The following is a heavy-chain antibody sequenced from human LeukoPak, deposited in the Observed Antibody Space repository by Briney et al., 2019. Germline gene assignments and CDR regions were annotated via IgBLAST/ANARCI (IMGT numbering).Heavy chain of an antibody. CDR3: AGGGYHDRSAYPDY. J-gene: IGHJ4*02. D-gene: IGHD3-22*01. CDR2: ISPNSGGT. V-gene: IGHV1-2*07. CDR1: GYTFTDYY. Sequence: ASVKVSCKASGYTFTDYYMYWVRQAPGQGLEWMGWISPNSGGTNYAHKFQGRVTMTRDTSISTAYMELSRLRSDDTAVYYCAGGGYHDRSAYPDYWGQGTLVTVSS.